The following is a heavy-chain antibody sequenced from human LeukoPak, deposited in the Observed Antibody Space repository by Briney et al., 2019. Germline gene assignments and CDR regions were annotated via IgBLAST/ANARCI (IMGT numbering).Heavy chain of an antibody. V-gene: IGHV4-4*02. CDR2: IYHGGST. D-gene: IGHD3-10*01. CDR3: AKGEDHGSGTVHFAS. Sequence: SETLSLTCAVSGGSISSSNWWIWVRQPPGKGLEWIGEIYHGGSTNYNPSLKSRVAMSVDRSRNQFSLQLSSVTAADTAVYYCAKGEDHGSGTVHFASWGQGTLVTVSS. CDR1: GGSISSSNW. J-gene: IGHJ4*02.